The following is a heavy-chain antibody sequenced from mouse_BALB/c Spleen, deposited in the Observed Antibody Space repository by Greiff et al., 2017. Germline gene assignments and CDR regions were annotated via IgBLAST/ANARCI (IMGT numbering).Heavy chain of an antibody. CDR1: GFTFTDYY. J-gene: IGHJ4*01. V-gene: IGHV7-3*02. CDR2: IRNKANGYTT. CDR3: ARATGYAMDY. Sequence: EVKLMESGGGLVQPGGSLRLSCATSGFTFTDYYMSWVRQPPGKALEWLGFIRNKANGYTTEYSASVKGRFTISRDNSQSILYLQMNTLRAEDSATYYCARATGYAMDYWGQGTSVTVSS.